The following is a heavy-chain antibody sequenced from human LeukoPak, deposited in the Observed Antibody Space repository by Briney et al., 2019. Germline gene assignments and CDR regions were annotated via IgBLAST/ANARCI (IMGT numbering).Heavy chain of an antibody. Sequence: PSETLSLTCAVSGGSISSYYWSWIRQPPGKGLEWIGYIYYSGSTNYNPSLKSRVTISVDTSKNQFSLKLSSVTAADTAVYYCATLLGPDAFDIWGQGTMVTVSS. CDR1: GGSISSYY. CDR2: IYYSGST. CDR3: ATLLGPDAFDI. J-gene: IGHJ3*02. D-gene: IGHD3-10*01. V-gene: IGHV4-59*01.